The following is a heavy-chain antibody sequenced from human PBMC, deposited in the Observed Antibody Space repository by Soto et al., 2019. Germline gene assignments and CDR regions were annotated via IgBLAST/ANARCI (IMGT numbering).Heavy chain of an antibody. J-gene: IGHJ5*02. CDR2: INSDGSST. V-gene: IGHV3-74*01. CDR1: GFTFSSYW. Sequence: GRSLRLSCAASGFTFSSYWMHWARQAPGKGLVWVSRINSDGSSTSYADSVKGRFTISRDNAKNTLYLQMNSLRAEDTAVYYCARGGVRYQLLFNYFDPWGQGTLVTVSS. D-gene: IGHD2-2*01. CDR3: ARGGVRYQLLFNYFDP.